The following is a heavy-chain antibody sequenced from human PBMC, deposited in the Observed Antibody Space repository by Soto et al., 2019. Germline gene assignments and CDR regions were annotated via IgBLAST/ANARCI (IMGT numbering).Heavy chain of an antibody. CDR3: VLGGLETGYYRDMDY. CDR2: ISAYNGDT. D-gene: IGHD3-9*01. V-gene: IGHV1-18*04. Sequence: QDHLVQSGAEVKKPGASAKVSCKASGYTFKNYGINWVRQAPGRGLEWVAWISAYNGDTSYAQHFQDRVTVTTETLTNTAYMELRSLRPDDTAVYFCVLGGLETGYYRDMDYCGQGTLVSVSS. CDR1: GYTFKNYG. J-gene: IGHJ4*02.